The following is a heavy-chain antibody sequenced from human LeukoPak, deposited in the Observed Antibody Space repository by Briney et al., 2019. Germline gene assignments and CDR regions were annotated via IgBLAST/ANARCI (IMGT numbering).Heavy chain of an antibody. CDR1: GFTFNSYW. CDR2: IKQDGSEK. J-gene: IGHJ4*02. CDR3: ARDAPAISGWPPFDY. Sequence: PGGSLRLSCAASGFTFNSYWMSWVRQAPGKGLEWVASIKQDGSEKYYVDSVKGRFTISRDNAKKSLFLQMHSLRAEDTGVYYCARDAPAISGWPPFDYWGQGSLVTVSS. V-gene: IGHV3-7*01. D-gene: IGHD6-19*01.